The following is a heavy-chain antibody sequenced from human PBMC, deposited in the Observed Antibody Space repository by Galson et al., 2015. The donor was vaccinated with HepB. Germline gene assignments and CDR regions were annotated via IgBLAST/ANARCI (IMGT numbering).Heavy chain of an antibody. J-gene: IGHJ6*02. V-gene: IGHV3-15*07. CDR3: TTATMVRGVIIYYYYGMDV. D-gene: IGHD3-10*01. CDR2: IKSKTDGGTT. CDR1: GFTFSNAW. Sequence: SLRLSCAASGFTFSNAWMNWVRQAPGKGLEWVGRIKSKTDGGTTDYAAPVKGRFTISRDDSKNTLYLQMNSLKTEDTAVYYCTTATMVRGVIIYYYYGMDVWGQGTTVTVSS.